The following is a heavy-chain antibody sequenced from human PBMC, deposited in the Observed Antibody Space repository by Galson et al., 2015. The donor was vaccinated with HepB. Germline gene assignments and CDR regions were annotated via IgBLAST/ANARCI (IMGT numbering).Heavy chain of an antibody. V-gene: IGHV4-31*03. Sequence: LSLTCTVSGGSLGSGGYYWSWIRQHPGKGLEWIGYTHYSGSTYYNPSLRGRLTISEGMSKNQFSLILSSVTAADTAIYYCAGGSEDNYGSFDYWGQGTLVTGSS. CDR1: GGSLGSGGYY. CDR3: AGGSEDNYGSFDY. CDR2: THYSGST. J-gene: IGHJ4*02. D-gene: IGHD3-10*01.